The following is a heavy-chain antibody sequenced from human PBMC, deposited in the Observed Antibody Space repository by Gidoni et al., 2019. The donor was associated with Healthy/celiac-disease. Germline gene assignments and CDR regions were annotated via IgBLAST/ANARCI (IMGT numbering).Heavy chain of an antibody. D-gene: IGHD3-3*01. Sequence: EVQLLESGGGLVQPGGSLRLSCAASALTFSSYAMSWVRQAPGKGLEWVSAISGSGGSTYYADSVKGRFTISRDNSKNTLYLQMNSLRAEDTAVYYCAKASIFGVVNSAGYFDYWAREPWSPSPQ. V-gene: IGHV3-23*01. J-gene: IGHJ4*02. CDR1: ALTFSSYA. CDR2: ISGSGGST. CDR3: AKASIFGVVNSAGYFDY.